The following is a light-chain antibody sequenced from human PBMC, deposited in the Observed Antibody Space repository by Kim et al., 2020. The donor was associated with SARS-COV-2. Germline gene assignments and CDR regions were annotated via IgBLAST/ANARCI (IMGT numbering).Light chain of an antibody. CDR2: EVN. Sequence: QSALTQPPSASGSPGQSVTISCTGTSSDIGGYNYVSWYQQHPGKAPKVLIYEVNKRPSGVPDRFSGSKSGNTASLTVSGLQAEDEADYYCCSYVGSSELAIIGGGTQLTVL. CDR1: SSDIGGYNY. J-gene: IGLJ2*01. CDR3: CSYVGSSELAI. V-gene: IGLV2-8*01.